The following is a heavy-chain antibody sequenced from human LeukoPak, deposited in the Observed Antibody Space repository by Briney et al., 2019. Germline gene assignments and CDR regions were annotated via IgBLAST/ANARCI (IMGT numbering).Heavy chain of an antibody. V-gene: IGHV4-59*08. CDR1: GGSSSGYC. CDR2: IYNTGTT. D-gene: IGHD3-3*01. J-gene: IGHJ4*02. Sequence: PSETLSLTCTVPGGSSSGYCWSWIRQPPGKGLEWIGIIYNTGTTNYNPSLKTRVTISVDTSKSQFSLNLRSVTAADTAVYYCARHGGSGSFDYWGLGTLVTVSS. CDR3: ARHGGSGSFDY.